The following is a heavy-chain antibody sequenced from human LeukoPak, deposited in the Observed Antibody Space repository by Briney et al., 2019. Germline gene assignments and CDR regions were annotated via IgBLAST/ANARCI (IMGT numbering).Heavy chain of an antibody. V-gene: IGHV4-39*06. D-gene: IGHD4-17*01. Sequence: SETLSLTCTVSGGSISSGPYYWGWIRQPPGKGLEWIGNIYYGENTYYNPSLKSRVTISIDTSKNQFHLKLSSVTAADTAVYYCARLSTVTTSFDYWGQGTLVTVSS. CDR1: GGSISSGPYY. J-gene: IGHJ4*02. CDR2: IYYGENT. CDR3: ARLSTVTTSFDY.